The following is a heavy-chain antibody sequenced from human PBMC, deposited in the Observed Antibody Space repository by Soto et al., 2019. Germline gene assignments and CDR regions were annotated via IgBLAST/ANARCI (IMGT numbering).Heavy chain of an antibody. CDR3: ARTTWGYGEPLDS. D-gene: IGHD4-17*01. CDR2: ISWNSNST. V-gene: IGHV3-9*01. CDR1: GFTFDDYA. J-gene: IGHJ4*02. Sequence: EVHLVESGGGVAQPGRSLRLSCATSGFTFDDYAMHWARQAPGKGLEWVSGISWNSNSTGYADSVKGRFTISRDNAKKSLFLQMNSLRSEDTAFYFCARTTWGYGEPLDSWGQGTLVTVSS.